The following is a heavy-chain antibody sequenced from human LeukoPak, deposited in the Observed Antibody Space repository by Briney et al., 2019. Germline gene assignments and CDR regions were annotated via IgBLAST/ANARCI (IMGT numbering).Heavy chain of an antibody. CDR2: INHSGST. V-gene: IGHV4-34*01. CDR3: ARRKINSSSWHNPTYYYYGMDV. D-gene: IGHD6-13*01. J-gene: IGHJ6*02. Sequence: GSLRLSCAASGFTFSSYEMNWIRQPPGKGLEWIGEINHSGSTNYNPSLKSRVTISVDTSKNQFSLKLSSVTAADTAVYYCARRKINSSSWHNPTYYYYGMDVWGQGTTVTVSS. CDR1: GFTFSSYE.